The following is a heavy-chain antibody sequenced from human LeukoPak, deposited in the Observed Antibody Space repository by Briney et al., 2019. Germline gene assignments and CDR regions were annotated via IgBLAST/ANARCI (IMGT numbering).Heavy chain of an antibody. CDR2: VSYSGRT. CDR1: GASIRNYY. V-gene: IGHV4-59*08. J-gene: IGHJ4*02. D-gene: IGHD6-25*01. CDR3: ARHERGAANLDY. Sequence: SETLSLTCTVSGASIRNYYWSWIRQPPGKGLECIGYVSYSGRTNHNPSLKSRVTISADTSKNQFSLKLTSVTAADTAVYYCARHERGAANLDYAGQGTLVTVSS.